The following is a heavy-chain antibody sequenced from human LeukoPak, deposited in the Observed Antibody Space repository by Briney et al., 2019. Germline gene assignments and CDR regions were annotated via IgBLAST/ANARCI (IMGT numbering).Heavy chain of an antibody. CDR2: ISADGTST. CDR1: GFTFSTSA. CDR3: AKAAPYFLDH. D-gene: IGHD2/OR15-2a*01. Sequence: PGGSLRLSCAASGFTFSTSAMTWVRQAPGEGLECVASISADGTSTLSADSVKGRFTISRDNSKNTLYLLMNNLRIEVTAVYYCAKAAPYFLDHWGQGALVTVSS. V-gene: IGHV3-23*01. J-gene: IGHJ4*02.